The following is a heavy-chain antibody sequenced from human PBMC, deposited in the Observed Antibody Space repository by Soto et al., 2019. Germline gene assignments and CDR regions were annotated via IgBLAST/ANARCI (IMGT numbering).Heavy chain of an antibody. CDR1: GFTSSTTS. CDR3: ARESSYDILTGYYQRH. Sequence: GGALRLPCLATGFTSSTTSMVWLRRAPGRGLERLSYIRRSFSPTPYADSVKGRSNISRDNAKNSLYLQMNSLRAEDTAVYYCARESSYDILTGYYQRHWGQGTLVTV. CDR2: IRRSFSPT. J-gene: IGHJ4*02. D-gene: IGHD3-9*01. V-gene: IGHV3-48*04.